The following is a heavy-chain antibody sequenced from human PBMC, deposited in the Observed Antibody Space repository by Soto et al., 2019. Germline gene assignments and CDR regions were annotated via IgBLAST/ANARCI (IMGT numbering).Heavy chain of an antibody. V-gene: IGHV3-53*01. CDR3: ARGFNRLDY. CDR1: GLTVSSNY. J-gene: IGHJ4*02. Sequence: EVQLVESGGGLIQPGGSLRLSCAASGLTVSSNYMTWVRQAPGKGLEWVSVIYSGGSTYYAVSVKGRFTISRDNSKNTLPLQMNSLRAEDTGVYYCARGFNRLDYWGQGTLVTVSS. D-gene: IGHD4-17*01. CDR2: IYSGGST.